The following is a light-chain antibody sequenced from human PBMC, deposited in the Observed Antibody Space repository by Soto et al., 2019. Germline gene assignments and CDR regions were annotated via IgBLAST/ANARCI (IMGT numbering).Light chain of an antibody. CDR1: SSNIGSNT. J-gene: IGLJ1*01. CDR3: SSYAGSDRFV. CDR2: SNN. Sequence: QSVLTQPPSASGTPGQRVTISCSGSSSNIGSNTVNWYQQLPGTAPKLLIYSNNQRPSGVPDRFSGSKSGNTASLTVSGLQSDDEADYYCSSYAGSDRFVFGTGTKVTVL. V-gene: IGLV1-44*01.